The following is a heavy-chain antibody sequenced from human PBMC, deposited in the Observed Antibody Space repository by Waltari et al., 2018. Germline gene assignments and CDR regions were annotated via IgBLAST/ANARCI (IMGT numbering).Heavy chain of an antibody. CDR1: GFTFSSYG. CDR3: AREGLIAVAGRPLTFGY. V-gene: IGHV1-2*06. Sequence: QVQLVESGGGVVQPGRSLRLSCAASGFTFSSYGMHWVRQAPGKGLEWVGRINPNSGGTNYAQKLQGRVTMTRDTSISTAYMELSRLRSDDTAVYYCAREGLIAVAGRPLTFGYWGQGTLVTVSS. J-gene: IGHJ4*02. CDR2: INPNSGGT. D-gene: IGHD6-19*01.